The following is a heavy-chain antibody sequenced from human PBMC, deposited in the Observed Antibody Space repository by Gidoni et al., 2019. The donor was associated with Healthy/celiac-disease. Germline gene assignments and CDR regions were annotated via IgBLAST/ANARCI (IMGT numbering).Heavy chain of an antibody. J-gene: IGHJ4*02. CDR3: ALNPYGDYNYYFDY. CDR1: GFTFSSYA. Sequence: QVQLVESGGGVVQPGRSLRLSCAASGFTFSSYAMHWVRQAPGKGLEWVAVISYDGSNKYYADSVKGRFTISRDNSKNTLYLQMNSLRAEDTAVYYCALNPYGDYNYYFDYWGQGTLVTVSS. D-gene: IGHD4-17*01. CDR2: ISYDGSNK. V-gene: IGHV3-30*01.